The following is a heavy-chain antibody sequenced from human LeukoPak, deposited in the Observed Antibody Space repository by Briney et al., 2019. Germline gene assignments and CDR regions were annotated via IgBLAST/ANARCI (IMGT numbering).Heavy chain of an antibody. D-gene: IGHD4-17*01. J-gene: IGHJ4*02. CDR2: IRGSDGST. Sequence: PGGSLRLSCAASGFPFSTYAMSWVRQAPEKGLEWVSSIRGSDGSTYYADSVKGRFAISRDNSKNTLYLQMNSLRAEDTAVYYCAKDVYGDYGGLDYWGQGTLVTVSS. CDR3: AKDVYGDYGGLDY. CDR1: GFPFSTYA. V-gene: IGHV3-23*01.